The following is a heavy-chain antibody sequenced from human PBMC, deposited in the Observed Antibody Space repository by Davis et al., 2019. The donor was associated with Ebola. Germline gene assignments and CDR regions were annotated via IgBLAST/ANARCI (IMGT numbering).Heavy chain of an antibody. CDR3: ASPMYGWGSYHFDY. CDR2: IPFDGSHK. D-gene: IGHD3-10*01. V-gene: IGHV3-30*02. Sequence: PGGSLRLSCAASGFTFSNYGMHWVRQAPGKGLEWVAFIPFDGSHKYYADSVKGRFTISRDNSKNTLYLQMNSLRAEDTAVYYCASPMYGWGSYHFDYWGQGTLVTVSS. J-gene: IGHJ4*02. CDR1: GFTFSNYG.